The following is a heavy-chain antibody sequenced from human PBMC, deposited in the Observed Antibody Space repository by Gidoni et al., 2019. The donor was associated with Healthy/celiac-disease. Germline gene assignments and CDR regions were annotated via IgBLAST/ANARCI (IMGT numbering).Heavy chain of an antibody. D-gene: IGHD4-17*01. CDR2: IDWDYAE. V-gene: IGHV2-70*01. CDR3: ARIRGDYGDRPPTAPFDY. Sequence: QVTLRESGPALVKPPQTLTLTCTFSGLPLSTSGMCVSWISQPPGKAREWLALIDWDYAEYYRTSLKTRLTISKDTSKNQVVLTMTNMDPVDTATYYCARIRGDYGDRPPTAPFDYWGQGTLVTVSS. CDR1: GLPLSTSGMC. J-gene: IGHJ4*02.